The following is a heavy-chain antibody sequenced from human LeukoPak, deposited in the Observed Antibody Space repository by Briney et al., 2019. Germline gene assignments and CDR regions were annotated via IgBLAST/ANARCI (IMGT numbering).Heavy chain of an antibody. J-gene: IGHJ4*02. Sequence: PPETLSLTCTVSGGSISSSNYFWGWIRQPPGKGLEWIGSIYYSGSTYYNPSLKSRVTISVDTSKNQFSLNLNSVTAADTAVYYCARLSSSWILDYWGQGTLVTVSS. CDR3: ARLSSSWILDY. CDR1: GGSISSSNYF. V-gene: IGHV4-39*01. D-gene: IGHD6-13*01. CDR2: IYYSGST.